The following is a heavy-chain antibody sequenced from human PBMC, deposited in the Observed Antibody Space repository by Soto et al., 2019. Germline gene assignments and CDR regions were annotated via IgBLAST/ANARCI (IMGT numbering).Heavy chain of an antibody. D-gene: IGHD6-6*01. CDR3: AKGRSAPDV. V-gene: IGHV3-7*01. Sequence: GGSLRLSCAVSGFTFTDYWMSWVRQAPGKGLEWVANIKQDGSEKYYVDSVKGRFAISRDNAKKSLYLQMNSLRVEDTAVYYCAKGRSAPDVWGQGTTVTVSS. CDR2: IKQDGSEK. J-gene: IGHJ6*02. CDR1: GFTFTDYW.